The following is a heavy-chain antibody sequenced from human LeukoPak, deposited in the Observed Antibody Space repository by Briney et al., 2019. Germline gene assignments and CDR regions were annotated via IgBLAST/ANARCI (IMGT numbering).Heavy chain of an antibody. V-gene: IGHV1-18*01. J-gene: IGHJ4*02. CDR1: GYTFTSYG. CDR2: ISAYNGNT. D-gene: IGHD3-22*01. CDR3: ARHPLYYYDSSGYNDY. Sequence: ASVKVSCKASGYTFTSYGISWVRQAPGQGLEWMGWISAYNGNTNYAQKLQGRVTMTTGTSTSTAYMELRSLRSDDTAVYYCARHPLYYYDSSGYNDYWGQGTLVTVSS.